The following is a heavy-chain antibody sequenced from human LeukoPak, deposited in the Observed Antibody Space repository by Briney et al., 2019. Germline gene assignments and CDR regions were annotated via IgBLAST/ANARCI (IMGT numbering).Heavy chain of an antibody. V-gene: IGHV3-7*04. Sequence: GGSLRLSCTASGYTFTTYWMTWVRQAPGQGLEWVANINQDNSDKYYVQSVQGRFTISTDTAKNSVYLQLNSLRAEDTAVYYCARVAKFYDGSESYYFMEHWGQGTTVTTSS. CDR2: INQDNSDK. CDR3: ARVAKFYDGSESYYFMEH. J-gene: IGHJ6*02. CDR1: GYTFTTYW. D-gene: IGHD3-10*01.